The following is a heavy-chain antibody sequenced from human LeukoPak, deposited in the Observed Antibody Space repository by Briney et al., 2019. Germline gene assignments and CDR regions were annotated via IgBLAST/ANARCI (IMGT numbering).Heavy chain of an antibody. Sequence: GGSLRLSCAASGFTFSSYSMNWVRQAPGKGLEWVSSISSSSSYIYYADSVKGRFTISRDNAKNSLYLQMNSLRAEDTAVYYCAREFGRFTTRYYFDYWGQGTLVTVSS. J-gene: IGHJ4*02. D-gene: IGHD3/OR15-3a*01. CDR1: GFTFSSYS. CDR3: AREFGRFTTRYYFDY. V-gene: IGHV3-21*01. CDR2: ISSSSSYI.